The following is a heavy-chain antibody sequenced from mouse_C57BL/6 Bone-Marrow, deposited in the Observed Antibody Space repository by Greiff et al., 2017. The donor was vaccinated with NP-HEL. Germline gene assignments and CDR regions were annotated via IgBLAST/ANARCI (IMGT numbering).Heavy chain of an antibody. Sequence: EVQGVESGGGLVQPGGSLSLSCAASGFTFTDYYMSWVRQPPGKALEWLGFIRNKANGYTTEYSVSVKGRFTISRDNSQSILYLQMNALRAEDSATYYCARYLTRYAMDYWGQGTSVTVSS. CDR2: IRNKANGYTT. J-gene: IGHJ4*01. CDR1: GFTFTDYY. CDR3: ARYLTRYAMDY. V-gene: IGHV7-3*01.